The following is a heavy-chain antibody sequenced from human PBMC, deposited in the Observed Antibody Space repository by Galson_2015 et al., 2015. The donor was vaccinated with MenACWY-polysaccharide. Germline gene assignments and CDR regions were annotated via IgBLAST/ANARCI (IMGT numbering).Heavy chain of an antibody. D-gene: IGHD6-13*01. CDR2: VASDGRDK. V-gene: IGHV3-30*03. CDR3: ARDLRRIADYYFDY. Sequence: SLRLSCAASGFTFSSYAMHWVRQVPGKGLEWVAVVASDGRDKHHTDSVKGRFTISRDNSKNTLHLQMNSLTTEDTALYYCARDLRRIADYYFDYWGQGTVVTVSS. CDR1: GFTFSSYA. J-gene: IGHJ4*02.